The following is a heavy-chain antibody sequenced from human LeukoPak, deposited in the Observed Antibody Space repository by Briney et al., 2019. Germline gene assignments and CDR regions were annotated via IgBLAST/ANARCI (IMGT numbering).Heavy chain of an antibody. Sequence: ASVTVSCQSSGYTFTSYGISWVRQAPGQGLEWMGWICAYNCYTNYAQKLKGRVTMTTDTSTSTAYMELRSLRSDNTAVYYCARDPIITYYYDSSGYGDNWFDPWGQGTLVTVSS. V-gene: IGHV1-18*01. CDR3: ARDPIITYYYDSSGYGDNWFDP. J-gene: IGHJ5*02. CDR2: ICAYNCYT. CDR1: GYTFTSYG. D-gene: IGHD3-22*01.